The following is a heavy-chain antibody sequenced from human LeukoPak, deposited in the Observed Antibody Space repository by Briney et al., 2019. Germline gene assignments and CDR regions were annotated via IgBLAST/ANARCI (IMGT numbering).Heavy chain of an antibody. CDR3: MPGRGY. CDR2: MSEDGRT. V-gene: IGHV3-23*01. J-gene: IGHJ4*02. Sequence: GGTLRLSCEASGFTLSSYVMIWVRRAPGRGLQWVSVMSEDGRTYYADSVKGRFTISRDNSKNTLYLQMYSLRVEDTAVYYCMPGRGYWGQGTQVTVSS. D-gene: IGHD2-15*01. CDR1: GFTLSSYV.